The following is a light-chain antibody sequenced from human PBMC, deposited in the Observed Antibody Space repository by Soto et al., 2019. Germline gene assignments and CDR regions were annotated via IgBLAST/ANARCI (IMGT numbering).Light chain of an antibody. J-gene: IGKJ3*01. CDR2: GAS. Sequence: DIVMTQSPATLSVSPGERATLSCRASQSVSSNVAWYQQRPGQAPRLLIYGASARATGIPARFSGSESGTEVTLTISSLQSEDFAVYYCQQYNKWALFTFGRGTRVDMK. CDR3: QQYNKWALFT. V-gene: IGKV3-15*01. CDR1: QSVSSN.